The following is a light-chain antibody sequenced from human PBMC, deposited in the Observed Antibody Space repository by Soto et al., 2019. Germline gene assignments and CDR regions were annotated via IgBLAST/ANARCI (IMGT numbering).Light chain of an antibody. Sequence: DIHLTQSPSTLSASVGDRVTITCRASQSIIRWLAWYQQKPGKAPNRLIYTTSSLESGVPSRFSGTGSGTEFTLTISSLQPDDFATYYCQHYEDYSWTFGQGTKVEIK. CDR3: QHYEDYSWT. J-gene: IGKJ1*01. V-gene: IGKV1-5*03. CDR1: QSIIRW. CDR2: TTS.